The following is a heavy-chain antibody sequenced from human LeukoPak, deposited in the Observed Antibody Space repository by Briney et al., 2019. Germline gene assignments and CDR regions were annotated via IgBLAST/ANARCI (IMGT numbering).Heavy chain of an antibody. D-gene: IGHD2-2*01. J-gene: IGHJ4*02. CDR3: AREDIVVVPAAIHY. CDR1: GDSVSSNSAP. Sequence: SQTLSLTCAISGDSVSSNSAPWNWIRQSPSRGLEWLGRTYYRSKWYNDYAVSVKSRITINPDTSKNQFSLQLNSVTPEDTAVYYCAREDIVVVPAAIHYWGQGTLVTVSS. CDR2: TYYRSKWYN. V-gene: IGHV6-1*01.